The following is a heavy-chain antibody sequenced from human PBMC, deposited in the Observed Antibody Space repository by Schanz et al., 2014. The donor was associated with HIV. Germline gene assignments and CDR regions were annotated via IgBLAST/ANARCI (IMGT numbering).Heavy chain of an antibody. V-gene: IGHV3-30-3*01. CDR2: ISYDGSNK. CDR1: GFTFSSYA. D-gene: IGHD2-2*01. Sequence: QVQLVESGGGVVQPGRSLRLSCAASGFTFSSYAMYWVRQAPGKGLEWVAVISYDGSNKYYADSVKGRVTISRDNSKNTLYLQMNSLRPDDTGVYYCARDGAMAFSLGMDVWGQGTTVTVSS. J-gene: IGHJ6*02. CDR3: ARDGAMAFSLGMDV.